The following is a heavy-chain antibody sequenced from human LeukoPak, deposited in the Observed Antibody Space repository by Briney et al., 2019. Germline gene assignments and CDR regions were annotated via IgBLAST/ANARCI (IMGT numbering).Heavy chain of an antibody. Sequence: TGGSLRLSCAASGFTFSSYGMHWVRQAPGKGLEWVAFIRYDGSNKYYADSVKGRFTISGDNSKNTLYLQMNSLRAEDTAVYYCAKAALLLGYCSGGSCQNDYWGQGTLVTVSS. J-gene: IGHJ4*02. CDR2: IRYDGSNK. D-gene: IGHD2-15*01. CDR3: AKAALLLGYCSGGSCQNDY. V-gene: IGHV3-30*02. CDR1: GFTFSSYG.